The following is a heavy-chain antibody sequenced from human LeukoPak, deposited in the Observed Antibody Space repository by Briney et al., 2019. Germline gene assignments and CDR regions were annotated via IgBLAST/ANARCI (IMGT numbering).Heavy chain of an antibody. D-gene: IGHD3-22*01. V-gene: IGHV1-18*01. CDR2: ISAYNGNT. J-gene: IGHJ4*02. CDR1: GYTFTSYG. Sequence: ASVKVSCKASGYTFTSYGISWVRQAPGQGLERMGWISAYNGNTNYAQKLQGRVTMTTDTSTSTAYMELRSLRSDDTAVYYCARAKYYDSSGYYSPDYWGQGTLVTVSS. CDR3: ARAKYYDSSGYYSPDY.